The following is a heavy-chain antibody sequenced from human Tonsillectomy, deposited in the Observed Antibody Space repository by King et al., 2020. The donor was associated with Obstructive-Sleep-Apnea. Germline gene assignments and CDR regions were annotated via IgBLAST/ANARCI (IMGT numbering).Heavy chain of an antibody. CDR2: IWYVGSNK. V-gene: IGHV3-33*06. Sequence: VQLVESGGGVVQPGRSLRLSCAASGFTFISYGMHWVRQGPGKGLEWVAVIWYVGSNKYYADSVKGRFTISGDNSKNTLYLQMNSLRAEDTAVYYCAKAEGGAWGQGTLVTVSS. J-gene: IGHJ4*02. CDR3: AKAEGGA. CDR1: GFTFISYG. D-gene: IGHD3-16*01.